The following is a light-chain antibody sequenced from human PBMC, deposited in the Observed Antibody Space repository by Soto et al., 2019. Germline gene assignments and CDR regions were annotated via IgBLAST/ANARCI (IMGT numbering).Light chain of an antibody. Sequence: ENVLTQSPGTLSLSPGERATLSCRASQSLSINYVAWYQQRPGQAPGLLIYAASSRAAGIPDRFSGSGSGTDFTLTINSLQAEDCAVYYCQQYYNWPRTFGQGTRLEIK. CDR1: QSLSINY. CDR3: QQYYNWPRT. CDR2: AAS. V-gene: IGKV3-20*01. J-gene: IGKJ5*01.